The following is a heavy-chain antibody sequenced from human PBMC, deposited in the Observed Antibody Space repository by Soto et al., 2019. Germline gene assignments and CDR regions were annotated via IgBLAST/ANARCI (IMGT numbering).Heavy chain of an antibody. D-gene: IGHD5-18*01. J-gene: IGHJ4*01. CDR2: IFWNDDE. CDR3: AHTGYSYDPFAY. Sequence: SVPTLVNPTQTLTLTCTFSGFSLTTYGVGVGWIRQPPGKALEWLALIFWNDDERYSPSLKSRLTITKDTAKNQVGFTMTNMDPVDTAIYFCAHTGYSYDPFAYWGGGTLVTVSS. V-gene: IGHV2-5*01. CDR1: GFSLTTYGVG.